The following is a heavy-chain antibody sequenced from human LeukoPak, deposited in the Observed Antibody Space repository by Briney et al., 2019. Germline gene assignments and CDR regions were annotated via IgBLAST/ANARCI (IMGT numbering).Heavy chain of an antibody. Sequence: SETLSLTCTVSGGSISSSSYYWGWIRQPPGKGLEWIGSIYYSGSTNYNPSLKSRVTISVDTSKNQFSLKLSSVTAADTAVYYCARRGFSRGYFDYWGQGTLVTVSS. CDR2: IYYSGST. CDR1: GGSISSSSYY. CDR3: ARRGFSRGYFDY. V-gene: IGHV4-39*07. J-gene: IGHJ4*02. D-gene: IGHD3-10*01.